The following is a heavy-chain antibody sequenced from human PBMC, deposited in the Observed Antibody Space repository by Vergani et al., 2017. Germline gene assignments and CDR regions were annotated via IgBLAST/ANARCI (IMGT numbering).Heavy chain of an antibody. CDR3: AKDGAYYYYGMDV. CDR1: GFSFRTFS. D-gene: IGHD3-10*01. V-gene: IGHV3-74*02. J-gene: IGHJ6*02. Sequence: EVRLLESGGGLVQPGGSRRLSCAASGFSFRTFSMFWVRQPPGKGLAWVSKISPDGRTTEYADSVRGRFTISRDNANSMLYLQMNSLRDDDTAVYYCAKDGAYYYYGMDVWGQGTTVTVSS. CDR2: ISPDGRTT.